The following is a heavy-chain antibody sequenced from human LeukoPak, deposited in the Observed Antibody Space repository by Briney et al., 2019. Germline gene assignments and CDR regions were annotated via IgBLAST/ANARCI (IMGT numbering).Heavy chain of an antibody. CDR1: GGSISSYY. CDR2: IYYSGST. V-gene: IGHV4-59*01. J-gene: IGHJ4*02. Sequence: SVTLSLTCTVSGGSISSYYWSWIRQPPGKGLEWLGYIYYSGSTNYNPSLKSRVTISVDTSKNQFSLKLSSVTAADTAVYYCAREGSGSLFDYWGQGTLVTVSS. D-gene: IGHD3-22*01. CDR3: AREGSGSLFDY.